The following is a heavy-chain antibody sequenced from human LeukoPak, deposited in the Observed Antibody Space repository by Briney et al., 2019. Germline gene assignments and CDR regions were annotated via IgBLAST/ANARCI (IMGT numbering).Heavy chain of an antibody. J-gene: IGHJ4*02. CDR2: ITWSSGTR. V-gene: IGHV3-9*01. CDR3: VKDRDYDTSGGPDY. CDR1: GFTFDDYA. Sequence: GRSLRLSCAASGFTFDDYAMQWVRQAPGKGLEWVSGITWSSGTRGYADSVKGRFTISRDNAKNSLYLQMNSLSADDTALYYCVKDRDYDTSGGPDYWGQGTLVTVSS. D-gene: IGHD3-22*01.